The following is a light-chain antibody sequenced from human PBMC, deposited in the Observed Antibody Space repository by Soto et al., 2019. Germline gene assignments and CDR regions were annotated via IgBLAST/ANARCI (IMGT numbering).Light chain of an antibody. V-gene: IGLV2-23*01. Sequence: QSALTQPASVSGSPGQSITISCTGTSSDIGSSNPVSWYQQHPGKTPKVMIYEGSKRPSGVSNRFSGSKSGNTASLTISGLQAEDEADYYCCSYAGTSTYVFGSGNKLTVL. J-gene: IGLJ1*01. CDR3: CSYAGTSTYV. CDR1: SSDIGSSNP. CDR2: EGS.